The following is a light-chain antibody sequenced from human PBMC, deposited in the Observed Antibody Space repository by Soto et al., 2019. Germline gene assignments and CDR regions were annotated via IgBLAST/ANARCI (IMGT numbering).Light chain of an antibody. CDR3: QQYNRSPLT. CDR1: QSISSW. J-gene: IGKJ4*01. V-gene: IGKV1-5*01. Sequence: DIQMTQSPSTLSASVGDRVTITCRASQSISSWLAWYQQKPGKAPKLLIYDASSLESGVPSRFSGSGSGTEFTLTISSLQRDDFATYYCQQYNRSPLTFGGGTKVEIK. CDR2: DAS.